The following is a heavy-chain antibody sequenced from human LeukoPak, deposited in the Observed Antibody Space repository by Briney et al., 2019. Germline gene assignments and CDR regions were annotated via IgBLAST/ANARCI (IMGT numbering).Heavy chain of an antibody. V-gene: IGHV4-39*01. CDR2: ISYSGTT. CDR1: GASISSSRYY. Sequence: SETLSLTCTVSGASISSSRYYWGWIRQPPGKGLEWIGSISYSGTTYYNPSLKSRVTISVDTSRNQFSLKLSSVTAPDTAVYYCARAPPIAARPRPGPGQLRFDPWGQGTLVTVSS. D-gene: IGHD6-6*01. J-gene: IGHJ5*02. CDR3: ARAPPIAARPRPGPGQLRFDP.